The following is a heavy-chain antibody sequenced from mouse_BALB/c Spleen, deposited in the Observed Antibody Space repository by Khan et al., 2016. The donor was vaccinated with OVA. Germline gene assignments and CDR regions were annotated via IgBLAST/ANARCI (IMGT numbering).Heavy chain of an antibody. V-gene: IGHV3-2*02. D-gene: IGHD1-1*01. CDR1: GYSITSNYA. CDR3: ARGNYYGYAMDY. CDR2: ISYSGST. Sequence: DMQLQESGPGLVKPSQSLSLTCTVTGYSITSNYAWNWIRQFPGNKLEWMGYISYSGSTSYNPSPKSRISITRDTSKNQFFLQLSSVTTEDTATXYCARGNYYGYAMDYWGQGTSVTVSS. J-gene: IGHJ4*01.